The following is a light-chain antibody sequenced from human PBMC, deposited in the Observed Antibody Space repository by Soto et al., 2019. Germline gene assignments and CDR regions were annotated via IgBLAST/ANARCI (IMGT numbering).Light chain of an antibody. CDR2: EVS. CDR1: SSDVGAYKY. CDR3: SSYSSSTTRVA. J-gene: IGLJ2*01. Sequence: QSALTQPASVSGSPGQSITISCTGNSSDVGAYKYVSWYQHHPGNAPKLIIYEVSNRPSGVSNRFSGSKSDNTASLTISGLQTEDEANYYCSSYSSSTTRVAFGGGTKLTVL. V-gene: IGLV2-14*01.